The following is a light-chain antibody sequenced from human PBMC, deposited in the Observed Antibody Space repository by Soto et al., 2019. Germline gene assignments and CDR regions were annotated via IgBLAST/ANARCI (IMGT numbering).Light chain of an antibody. CDR2: EVS. Sequence: QSVLTQPPSASGSPGQSVTISCAGTSSDVGGYNYVSWYQQYPGKVPKLMIYEVSERPSGVPDRFSGSKSGNTAFLTVSGLQAEDEADYYCLSYADTAYVFGTGTKLIVL. V-gene: IGLV2-8*01. J-gene: IGLJ1*01. CDR1: SSDVGGYNY. CDR3: LSYADTAYV.